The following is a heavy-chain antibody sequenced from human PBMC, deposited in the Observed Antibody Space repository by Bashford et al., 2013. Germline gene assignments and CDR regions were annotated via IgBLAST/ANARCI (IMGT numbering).Heavy chain of an antibody. V-gene: IGHV1-69*13. J-gene: IGHJ6*02. CDR2: IIPIFGTA. D-gene: IGHD3-22*01. CDR3: ARGHYDSSGYIRHYYYYGMDV. CDR1: GYTFTSYD. Sequence: SVKVSCKASGYTFTSYDINWVRQATGQGLEWMGGIIPIFGTANYAQKFQGRVTITADESTSTAYMELSSLRSEDTAVYYCARGHYDSSGYIRHYYYYGMDVVGPRDHGHRLL.